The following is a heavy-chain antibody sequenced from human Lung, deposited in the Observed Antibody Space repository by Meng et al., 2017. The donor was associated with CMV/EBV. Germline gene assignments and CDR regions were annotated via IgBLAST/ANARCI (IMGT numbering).Heavy chain of an antibody. Sequence: LSCAPSGFRFDDYAMAWVRQAPGQGLECVSSINWNGGSTNYADSVKGRFTISRDNAKNFLHLQMNSLRAEDTALYYCAREGTLGWFDPWGQGTLVTVSS. CDR2: INWNGGST. J-gene: IGHJ5*02. CDR3: AREGTLGWFDP. CDR1: GFRFDDYA. V-gene: IGHV3-20*04. D-gene: IGHD3-10*01.